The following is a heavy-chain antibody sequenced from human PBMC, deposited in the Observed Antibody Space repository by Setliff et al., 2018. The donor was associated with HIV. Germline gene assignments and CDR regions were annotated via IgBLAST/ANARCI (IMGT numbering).Heavy chain of an antibody. J-gene: IGHJ4*02. Sequence: PSETLSLTCTVSGGSISSSGPGYYWGWVRQAPGGGLEWIGSVYYSGSTYYNPSLKSRVTISLDTSKNQLSLRLTSMTAADTAVYYCARSQPDTIFGVVIFDYWGQGKWSPSPQ. CDR1: GGSISSSGPGYY. V-gene: IGHV4-39*01. CDR3: ARSQPDTIFGVVIFDY. D-gene: IGHD3-3*01. CDR2: VYYSGST.